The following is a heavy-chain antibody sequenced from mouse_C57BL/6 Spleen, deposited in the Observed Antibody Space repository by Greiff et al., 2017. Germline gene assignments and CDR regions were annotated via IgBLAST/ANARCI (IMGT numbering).Heavy chain of an antibody. CDR2: IDPATGNT. CDR3: ARGYYDYDEGWYFDV. CDR1: GFNIKNTY. Sequence: VQLQQSVAELVRPGASVKLSCTASGFNIKNTYMHWVKQRPEQGLEWIGRIDPATGNTKYAPKFQGKATITADTSSNTAYLQLSSLTSEDTAISSCARGYYDYDEGWYFDVWGTGTPVTVSS. D-gene: IGHD2-4*01. V-gene: IGHV14-3*01. J-gene: IGHJ1*03.